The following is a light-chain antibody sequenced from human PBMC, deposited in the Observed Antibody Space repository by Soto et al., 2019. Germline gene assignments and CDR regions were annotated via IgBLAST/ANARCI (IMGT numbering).Light chain of an antibody. J-gene: IGKJ2*01. CDR1: QSVSNYY. CDR2: GSS. CDR3: QQYGSSPPYT. Sequence: EVVLTQSPGTLSLSQGERATLSCRASQSVSNYYVAWYQQKPGQAPRLLIFGSSDRATGIPDRFSGSGSGTDFTLTISRLEPEDVAVYYCQQYGSSPPYTFGQGTKLEIK. V-gene: IGKV3-20*01.